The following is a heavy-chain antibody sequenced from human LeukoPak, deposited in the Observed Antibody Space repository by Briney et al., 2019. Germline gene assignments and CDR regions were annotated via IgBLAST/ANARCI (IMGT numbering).Heavy chain of an antibody. CDR1: GFTFSSYA. D-gene: IGHD6-19*01. V-gene: IGHV3-23*01. Sequence: GGSLRLSCAASGFTFSSYAMSWVRRAPGKGLEWVSAISGSGTSTYYADSVKGRFTISRDNSKNTLYLQMNSLRAEDTAVYYCAKSTGAYSSDHYFDYWGQGTLVTVSS. J-gene: IGHJ4*02. CDR2: ISGSGTST. CDR3: AKSTGAYSSDHYFDY.